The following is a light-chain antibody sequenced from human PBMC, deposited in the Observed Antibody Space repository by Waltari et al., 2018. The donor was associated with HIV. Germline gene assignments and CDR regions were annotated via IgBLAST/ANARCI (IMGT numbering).Light chain of an antibody. Sequence: EIVLTQSPGTLSLSPGERATLSCRASQSVSSSYLAWYQQKPGQAPRLLIYGASSRATGIPDRFSGSGSGTDFTLTISRLEPEDFAVYYCQQYGSSPRGGFVWTFGQGTKVEIK. CDR3: QQYGSSPRGGFVWT. CDR1: QSVSSSY. CDR2: GAS. J-gene: IGKJ1*01. V-gene: IGKV3-20*01.